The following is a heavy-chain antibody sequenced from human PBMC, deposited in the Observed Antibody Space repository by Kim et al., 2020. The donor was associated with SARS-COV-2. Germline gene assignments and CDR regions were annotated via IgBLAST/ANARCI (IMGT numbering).Heavy chain of an antibody. Sequence: SLTSRVTISVDTSKNQFSLKLSSVTAADTAVYYCARHRRIAARLEGGMDVWGQGTTVTVSS. V-gene: IGHV4-59*08. D-gene: IGHD6-6*01. CDR3: ARHRRIAARLEGGMDV. J-gene: IGHJ6*02.